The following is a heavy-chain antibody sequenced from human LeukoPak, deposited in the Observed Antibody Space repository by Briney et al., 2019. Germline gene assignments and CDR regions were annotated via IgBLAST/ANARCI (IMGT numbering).Heavy chain of an antibody. J-gene: IGHJ6*03. CDR3: ARGVWYCSGGSCYKYYYYYMDV. CDR1: GGSFSGYY. V-gene: IGHV4-34*01. Sequence: SETLSLTCAVYGGSFSGYYWSWIRQPPGKGLEWIGEINHSGSTNYNPSLKSRVTISVDTSKNQFSLKLSSVTAADTAVYYCARGVWYCSGGSCYKYYYYYMDVWGKGTTVTVPS. CDR2: INHSGST. D-gene: IGHD2-15*01.